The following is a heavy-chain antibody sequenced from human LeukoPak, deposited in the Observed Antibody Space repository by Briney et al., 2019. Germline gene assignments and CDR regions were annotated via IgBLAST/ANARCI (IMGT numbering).Heavy chain of an antibody. J-gene: IGHJ6*03. CDR1: GFTFSSYA. CDR3: ARFEFGDPPIYYYYMDV. CDR2: ISGRGGNT. Sequence: GGSLRLSCAASGFTFSSYAMSWVRQAPGKGLEWVSSISGRGGNTYYADSVKGRFTISRDNAKNSVYLQMNSLRAEDTALYYCARFEFGDPPIYYYYMDVWGKGTTVTVSS. V-gene: IGHV3-23*01. D-gene: IGHD4-17*01.